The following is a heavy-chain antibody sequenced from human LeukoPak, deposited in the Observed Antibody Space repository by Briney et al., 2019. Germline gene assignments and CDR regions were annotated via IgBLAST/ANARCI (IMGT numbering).Heavy chain of an antibody. V-gene: IGHV4-39*01. CDR1: GGSISSSSYY. CDR2: IYYGGDP. Sequence: SETLSLTCTVSGGSISSSSYYWGWIRQPPGKGLEWIGSIYYGGDPNYNPPLKSRRVTISIDTSKNQFSLRLSSVTPAHTAIYYCARYQRHYYYYMGVWGKGSTVTVSS. J-gene: IGHJ6*03. D-gene: IGHD6-25*01. CDR3: ARYQRHYYYYMGV.